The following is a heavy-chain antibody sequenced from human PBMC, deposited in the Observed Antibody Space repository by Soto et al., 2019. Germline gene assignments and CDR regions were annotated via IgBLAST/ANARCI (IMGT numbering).Heavy chain of an antibody. V-gene: IGHV3-30-3*01. J-gene: IGHJ4*02. CDR2: ISYDGSIK. D-gene: IGHD3-10*01. CDR3: AREWSTSGALDY. Sequence: QVQLVESGGDVVQPGRSLRLSCAASGFTFSSHSIQWVRQAPGKGLEWVAVISYDGSIKYYADSVKGRFTISRDNSKNTAYLQMNSLRAEDTAVFYCAREWSTSGALDYWGQGTLVIVSS. CDR1: GFTFSSHS.